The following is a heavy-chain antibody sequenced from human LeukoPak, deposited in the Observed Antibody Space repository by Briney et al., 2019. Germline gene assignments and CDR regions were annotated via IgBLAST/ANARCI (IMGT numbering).Heavy chain of an antibody. V-gene: IGHV4-30-4*01. Sequence: SQTLSLTCTVSGGSISSGDYYWSWIRQPPGKGLEWIGYIHYSGSTYYNPSLKSRVTISVDTSKNQFSLKLSSVTAADTAVYYCARDPPGDAFDIWGQGTMVTVSS. CDR1: GGSISSGDYY. CDR3: ARDPPGDAFDI. J-gene: IGHJ3*02. CDR2: IHYSGST.